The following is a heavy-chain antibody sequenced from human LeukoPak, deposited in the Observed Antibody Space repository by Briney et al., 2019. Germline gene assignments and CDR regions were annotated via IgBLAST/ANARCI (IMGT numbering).Heavy chain of an antibody. Sequence: GGSLRLSCSASGFTFSSHPMHWVRQAPGKGLEYVSVNSSNGGSTYYADSVKGRFTISRDNSKNTLYLQMSSLRAEDTAVYYCVREISGYYAYWGQGTLVTVSS. CDR1: GFTFSSHP. J-gene: IGHJ4*02. CDR2: NSSNGGST. CDR3: VREISGYYAY. D-gene: IGHD3-22*01. V-gene: IGHV3-64D*06.